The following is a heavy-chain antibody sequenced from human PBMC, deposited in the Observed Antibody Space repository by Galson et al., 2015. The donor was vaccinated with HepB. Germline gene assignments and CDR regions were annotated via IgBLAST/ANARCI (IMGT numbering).Heavy chain of an antibody. D-gene: IGHD4-17*01. CDR1: GFTFSSYA. CDR2: ISGSGGNT. CDR3: AKSMTTVTIRRAWVVSDV. J-gene: IGHJ6*02. V-gene: IGHV3-23*01. Sequence: SLRLSCAASGFTFSSYAMSWVRQAPGKGLEWVSAISGSGGNTYSADSVKGRFTISGDNSKNTLSLQMNSLRAEDTAVYYCAKSMTTVTIRRAWVVSDVWGQGTTVTVSS.